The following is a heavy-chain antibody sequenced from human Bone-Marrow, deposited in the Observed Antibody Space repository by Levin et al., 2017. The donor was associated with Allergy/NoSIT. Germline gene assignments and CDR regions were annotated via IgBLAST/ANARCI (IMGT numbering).Heavy chain of an antibody. Sequence: SETLSLTCTVSGGSVSSSTYYWNWIRQPPGKGLEWLAYIYYTGSSSYNPSLKSRVTMSVDTSKNQFSLKLKSVTAADTAVYYCVRGDFWSGYYNAFDVWGQGTTVTVSS. CDR1: GGSVSSSTYY. V-gene: IGHV4-61*01. CDR2: IYYTGSS. CDR3: VRGDFWSGYYNAFDV. D-gene: IGHD3-3*01. J-gene: IGHJ3*01.